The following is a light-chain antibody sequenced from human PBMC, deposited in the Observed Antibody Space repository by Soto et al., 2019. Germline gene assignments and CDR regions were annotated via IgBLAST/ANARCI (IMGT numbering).Light chain of an antibody. V-gene: IGKV2-28*01. CDR1: QSLLHSNGYNY. CDR2: LGS. Sequence: DIVMTQSPLSLPVTPGEPASISCRSSQSLLHSNGYNYLDWYLQKPGQSPQLLIYLGSNRASGVPERFSGSGSGTDFTLKISRVEAEDVGVYYCMQVLQAPLTFGGGTKVEI. J-gene: IGKJ4*01. CDR3: MQVLQAPLT.